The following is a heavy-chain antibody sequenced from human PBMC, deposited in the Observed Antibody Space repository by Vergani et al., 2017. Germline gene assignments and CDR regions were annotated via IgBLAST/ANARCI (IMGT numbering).Heavy chain of an antibody. CDR1: GGTFSSYT. Sequence: QVQLVQSGAEVKKPGSSVKVSCKASGGTFSSYTISWVRQAPGQGLEWMGRIIPILGIANYAQKFQGRVTITADESTSTAYMELSSLRSEDTAVYYCAGPGGWAVFSPSPYGMDVWGQGTTVTVSS. CDR2: IIPILGIA. D-gene: IGHD3-16*01. J-gene: IGHJ6*02. V-gene: IGHV1-69*02. CDR3: AGPGGWAVFSPSPYGMDV.